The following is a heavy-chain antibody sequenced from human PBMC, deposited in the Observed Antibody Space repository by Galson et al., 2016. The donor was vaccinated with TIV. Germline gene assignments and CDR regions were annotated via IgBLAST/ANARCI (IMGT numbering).Heavy chain of an antibody. J-gene: IGHJ4*02. V-gene: IGHV1-46*03. CDR3: IRDLGRLRDF. D-gene: IGHD7-27*01. CDR2: IDPTYGGT. CDR1: GNIFTRDY. Sequence: SVKVSCKASGNIFTRDYVHWVRQAPGQGLEWMGVIDPTYGGTTFAQKFQALATMTRDTSTSTVYMEVSGLKSDDTAVYYCIRDLGRLRDFWGQGTLV.